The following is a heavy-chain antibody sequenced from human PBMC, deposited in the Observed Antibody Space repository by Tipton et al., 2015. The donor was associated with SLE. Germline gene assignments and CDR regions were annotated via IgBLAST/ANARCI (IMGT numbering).Heavy chain of an antibody. CDR3: ARAPLTGYFGY. D-gene: IGHD7-27*01. J-gene: IGHJ4*02. CDR1: GGSISSHY. V-gene: IGHV4-59*11. CDR2: IYYSGST. Sequence: TLSLTCTVSGGSISSHYWSWIRQPPGKGLEWIGYIYYSGSTNYNPSLKSRVTISVDTSKNQFSLKLSSVTAADTAVYYCARAPLTGYFGYWGQGTLVTVSS.